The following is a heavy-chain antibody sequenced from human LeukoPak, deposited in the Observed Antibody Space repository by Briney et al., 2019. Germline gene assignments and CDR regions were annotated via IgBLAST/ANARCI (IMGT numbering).Heavy chain of an antibody. CDR2: ISGSDGSA. Sequence: GGSLRLSCAASGFTFGSYAMSWVRQAPGKGLEWVSDISGSDGSAYYADSVKGRFTIYRDNSKNTLYLQMNNLRVEDTAVYYCAKESWAVAGTGGWFDPWGQGSLVTVSS. J-gene: IGHJ5*02. D-gene: IGHD6-19*01. CDR3: AKESWAVAGTGGWFDP. V-gene: IGHV3-23*01. CDR1: GFTFGSYA.